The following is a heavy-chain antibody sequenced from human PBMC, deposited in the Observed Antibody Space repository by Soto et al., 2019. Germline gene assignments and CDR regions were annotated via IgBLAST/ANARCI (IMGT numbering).Heavy chain of an antibody. Sequence: GGSLRLSCAASGFSVSNNYMSWVRQAPGKGLEWVSVIYSGGGTYYADSVKGRFTFSRDNSKNTLYPQMNSLRAEDTAVYFCARTTWNGYSDYWGQGTLVTVSS. CDR1: GFSVSNNY. D-gene: IGHD3-3*01. V-gene: IGHV3-53*01. J-gene: IGHJ4*02. CDR2: IYSGGGT. CDR3: ARTTWNGYSDY.